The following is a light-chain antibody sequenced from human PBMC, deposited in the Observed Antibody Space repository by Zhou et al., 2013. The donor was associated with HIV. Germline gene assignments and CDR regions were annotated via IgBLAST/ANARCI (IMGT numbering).Light chain of an antibody. CDR1: QTVSSN. V-gene: IGKV3-15*01. CDR2: DAS. J-gene: IGKJ1*01. Sequence: EIVMTQSPATLSVSPGERATLSCGASQTVSSNLAWYQQKPGQPPRLLIFDASTRATGLPARFSGSGSGTEFTLTITNMQSEDFAVYYCQQYDKWPTTFGQGTKVEIK. CDR3: QQYDKWPTT.